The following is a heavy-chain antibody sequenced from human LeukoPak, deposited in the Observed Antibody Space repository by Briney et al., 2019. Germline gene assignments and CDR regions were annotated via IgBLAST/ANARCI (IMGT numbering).Heavy chain of an antibody. CDR2: IYYSGST. V-gene: IGHV4-39*01. J-gene: IGHJ4*02. CDR1: GGSISSSSYY. CDR3: ARLPYYYGSGSYYSFDY. Sequence: SETLSLTCTVSGGSISSSSYYWGWIRQPPGKGLEWIGSIYYSGSTYYNPSLKCRVTISVDTSKNQFSLKLSSVTAADTAVYYCARLPYYYGSGSYYSFDYWGQGTLVTVSS. D-gene: IGHD3-10*01.